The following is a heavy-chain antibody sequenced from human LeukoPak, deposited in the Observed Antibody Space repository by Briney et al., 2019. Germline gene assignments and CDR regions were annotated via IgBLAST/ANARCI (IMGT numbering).Heavy chain of an antibody. D-gene: IGHD1-26*01. J-gene: IGHJ4*02. CDR3: ALGVGSGSYYGY. V-gene: IGHV4-59*01. CDR2: IYYSGST. Sequence: SETLSLTCTVSGGSISSYYWSWIRQPPGKGLEWIGYIYYSGSTNYNPSLKSRVTISIDTSKNQFSLKLSSVTAADTAAYYCALGVGSGSYYGYWGQGTLVTVSS. CDR1: GGSISSYY.